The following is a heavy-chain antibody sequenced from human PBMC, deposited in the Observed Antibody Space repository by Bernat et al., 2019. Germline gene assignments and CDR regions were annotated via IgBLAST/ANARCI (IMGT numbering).Heavy chain of an antibody. CDR2: IYTSGST. CDR1: GGSISSYY. CDR3: ASESPPYYYDSSGYMA. V-gene: IGHV4-4*07. Sequence: QVQLQESGPGLVKPSETLSLTCTVSGGSISSYYWSWIRQPAGKGLEWIGRIYTSGSTNYNPSLKSRVTMSVDTSKNQFSLKLSPVTAADTAVYYCASESPPYYYDSSGYMAWGQGTLVTVSS. D-gene: IGHD3-22*01. J-gene: IGHJ4*02.